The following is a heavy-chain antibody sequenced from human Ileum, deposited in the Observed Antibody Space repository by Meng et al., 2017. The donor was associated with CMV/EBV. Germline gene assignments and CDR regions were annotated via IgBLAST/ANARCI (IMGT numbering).Heavy chain of an antibody. Sequence: EVQLVGTGGGLVQPGGSLRRSCAASGFTFSTYWMHWVRQGPGEGLVWVSRMNSDGSTTDYADSVKGRFTISRDNAKNTLYLQMNSLRVDDTAVYYCATAGQYRLDNWGQGTLVTVSS. D-gene: IGHD2-2*01. CDR2: MNSDGSTT. CDR3: ATAGQYRLDN. J-gene: IGHJ4*02. CDR1: GFTFSTYW. V-gene: IGHV3-74*01.